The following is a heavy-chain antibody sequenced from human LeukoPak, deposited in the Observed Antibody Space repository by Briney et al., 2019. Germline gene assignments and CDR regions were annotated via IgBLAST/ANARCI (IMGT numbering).Heavy chain of an antibody. D-gene: IGHD1-26*01. CDR1: GGTFSSYA. Sequence: SVKVSCKASGGTFSSYAIRWVRQAPGQGLEGMGGIIPIFGTANYAQKFQGRVTITADESTSTAYMELSSLRSEDTAVYYCARGTLVGATLGGNDYWGQGTLVTVSS. CDR2: IIPIFGTA. CDR3: ARGTLVGATLGGNDY. J-gene: IGHJ4*02. V-gene: IGHV1-69*13.